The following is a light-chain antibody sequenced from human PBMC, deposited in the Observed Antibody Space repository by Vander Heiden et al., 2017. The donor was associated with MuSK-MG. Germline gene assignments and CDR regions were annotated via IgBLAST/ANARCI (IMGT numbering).Light chain of an antibody. CDR3: QQDYSTPT. Sequence: DIVMTQSPDSLAVSLGERATINCKTSQSVFYRSSNKNYLAWYQQKPGQPPKLLIYWASTREYGVPDRFSGSGSGTDFTLTSGSRQAEDVAVYYWQQDYSTPTFGGGTRVEI. V-gene: IGKV4-1*01. CDR2: WAS. J-gene: IGKJ4*01. CDR1: QSVFYRSSNKNY.